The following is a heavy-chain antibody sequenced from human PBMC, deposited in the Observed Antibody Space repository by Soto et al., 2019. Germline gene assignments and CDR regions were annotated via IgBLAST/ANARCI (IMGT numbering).Heavy chain of an antibody. J-gene: IGHJ5*02. D-gene: IGHD1-7*01. CDR1: GYTFSSYG. V-gene: IGHV1-18*01. CDR3: ARDRGYNWNYGWFDP. Sequence: QVQLVQSGAEVKKPGASVKVSCKASGYTFSSYGISWVRQAPGQGLEWMGRISAYNGNTNYAQKLQGRVTMNTDTSTSTAYMELRSLRSDDTAVYYCARDRGYNWNYGWFDPWGQGTLVTVSS. CDR2: ISAYNGNT.